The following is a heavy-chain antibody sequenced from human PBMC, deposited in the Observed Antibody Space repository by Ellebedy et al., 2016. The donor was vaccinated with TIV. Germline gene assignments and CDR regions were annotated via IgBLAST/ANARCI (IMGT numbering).Heavy chain of an antibody. CDR1: GGSISSSSFN. CDR2: IWHTGTS. CDR3: ARGLARDY. Sequence: MPSETLSLTCTVSGGSISSSSFNWGWIRQPPGKGLEWIGTIWHTGTSWYNTSLESRLTVSVDTSKNQFSLNLSSVTAADTAVYYCARGLARDYWGQGTLVTVSS. J-gene: IGHJ4*02. V-gene: IGHV4-39*07.